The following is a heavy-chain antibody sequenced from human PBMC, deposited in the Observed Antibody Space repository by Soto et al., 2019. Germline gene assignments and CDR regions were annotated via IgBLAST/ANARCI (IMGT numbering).Heavy chain of an antibody. CDR3: ATEPIYYNDGSGYYPLGH. V-gene: IGHV1-18*04. D-gene: IGHD3-22*01. CDR2: ISAHNGDT. Sequence: ASVKVSCKASGYSFATYGFSWVRQAPGQGLECVGWISAHNGDTHYSQKFQGRVTLTTDTSTNTGYMELRSLTADDTAVYFCATEPIYYNDGSGYYPLGHWGQGTLVTVSS. CDR1: GYSFATYG. J-gene: IGHJ4*02.